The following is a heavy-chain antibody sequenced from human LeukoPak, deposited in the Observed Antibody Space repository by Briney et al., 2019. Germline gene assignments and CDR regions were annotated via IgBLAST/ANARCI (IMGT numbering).Heavy chain of an antibody. CDR1: GFTFSSYW. Sequence: GGSLRLSCAASGFTFSSYWMSWVRQAPGKGLEWVANIKQDGSEKYYVDSVKGRFTTSRDNAKNSLYLQMNSLRAEDTAVHYCVRDKGTTPYYYYGMDVWGQGTTVTVSS. CDR3: VRDKGTTPYYYYGMDV. CDR2: IKQDGSEK. D-gene: IGHD1-14*01. J-gene: IGHJ6*02. V-gene: IGHV3-7*01.